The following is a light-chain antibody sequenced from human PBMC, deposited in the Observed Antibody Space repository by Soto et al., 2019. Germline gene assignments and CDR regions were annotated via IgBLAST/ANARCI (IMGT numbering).Light chain of an antibody. Sequence: EIVLTQSPGTLSLSPGERATLSCRASQTVSSRFFAWYQQKPGQAPRLLIYGASIRATGIPDRFSGSGSGPDFTLTISRLEPEDFAVYYCQQYGSSPFAFGPGTKVDIK. J-gene: IGKJ3*01. CDR2: GAS. V-gene: IGKV3-20*01. CDR1: QTVSSRF. CDR3: QQYGSSPFA.